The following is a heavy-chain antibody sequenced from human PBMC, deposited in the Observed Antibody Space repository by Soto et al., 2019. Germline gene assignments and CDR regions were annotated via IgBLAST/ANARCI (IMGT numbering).Heavy chain of an antibody. D-gene: IGHD6-19*01. CDR3: ARDNSTDLPGGSGWDFDY. Sequence: QVQLVQSGAEVKKPGSSVKVSCKASGGTFSSYAISWVRQAPGQGLEWMGGIIPIFGTANYAQKFQGRVTITADKSTSTAYMELSSLRSEDTAVYYCARDNSTDLPGGSGWDFDYWGQGTLVTVSS. V-gene: IGHV1-69*06. CDR2: IIPIFGTA. J-gene: IGHJ4*02. CDR1: GGTFSSYA.